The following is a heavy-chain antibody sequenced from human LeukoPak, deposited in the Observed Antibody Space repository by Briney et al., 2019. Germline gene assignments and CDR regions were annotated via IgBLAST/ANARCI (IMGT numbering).Heavy chain of an antibody. J-gene: IGHJ4*02. V-gene: IGHV4-34*01. CDR1: GGSFSGYY. CDR2: INHSGST. Sequence: PSETLSLTCAVYGGSFSGYYWSWIRQPPGKGLEWIGEINHSGSTNYNPSLKSRVTISVDTSKNQFSLKLSSVTAADTAVYYCARGDSSGFKYYFDYWGQGTLVTVSS. CDR3: ARGDSSGFKYYFDY. D-gene: IGHD3-22*01.